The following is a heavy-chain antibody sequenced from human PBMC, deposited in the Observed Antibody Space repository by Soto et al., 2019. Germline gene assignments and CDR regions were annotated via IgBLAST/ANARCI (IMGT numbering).Heavy chain of an antibody. D-gene: IGHD2-8*01. CDR2: IYYSGST. Sequence: QVQLQESGPGLVKPSQTLSLTCTVSGGSISSGGYYWSWIRQHPGKGLEWIGYIYYSGSTYYNPSLKRRVTISVDTSKNQFSLKLSSVTAADMAVYYCARDWCTNGVCRLDYWGQGTLVTVSS. CDR1: GGSISSGGYY. V-gene: IGHV4-31*03. J-gene: IGHJ4*02. CDR3: ARDWCTNGVCRLDY.